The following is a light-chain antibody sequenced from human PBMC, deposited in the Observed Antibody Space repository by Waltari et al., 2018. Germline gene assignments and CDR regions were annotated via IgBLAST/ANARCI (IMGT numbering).Light chain of an antibody. CDR3: SSYTSSSTPHVV. V-gene: IGLV2-14*01. J-gene: IGLJ2*01. CDR2: DVS. CDR1: SSDVGGYNY. Sequence: QSALTQPASVSGSPGQSITISCTGTSSDVGGYNYVSWYQQHPGKAPKLMIYDVSKRPSGVSNRFSGAKSGNTASLTISGLQAEDEADYYCSSYTSSSTPHVVFGGGTKLTVL.